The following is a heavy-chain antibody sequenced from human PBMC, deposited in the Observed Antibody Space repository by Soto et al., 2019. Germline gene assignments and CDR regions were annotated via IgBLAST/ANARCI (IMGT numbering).Heavy chain of an antibody. J-gene: IGHJ5*02. Sequence: SETLSLTCAVSGGSISSGGYSWSWIRQPPGKGLEWIGYIYHSGSTYYNPSLKSRVTISVDRSKNQFSLKLSSVTAADTAVYYCARVPYSSSRKWFDPWGQGTLVTVSS. CDR3: ARVPYSSSRKWFDP. CDR2: IYHSGST. CDR1: GGSISSGGYS. V-gene: IGHV4-30-2*01. D-gene: IGHD6-13*01.